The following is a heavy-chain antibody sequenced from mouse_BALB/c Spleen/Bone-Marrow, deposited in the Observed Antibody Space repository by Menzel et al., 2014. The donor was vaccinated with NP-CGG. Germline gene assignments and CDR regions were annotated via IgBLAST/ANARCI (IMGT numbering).Heavy chain of an antibody. Sequence: EVQGVESGGGLVQPGGSLKLSCAASGFTFSSYTMSWVRQTPEKRLEWVAYISNGGGSTYYPDTVKGRFTISRDNAKNILYLQMSSLKSEDTAMYYCARQFRLRWAMDYWGQGTSVTVSS. CDR2: ISNGGGST. CDR3: ARQFRLRWAMDY. V-gene: IGHV5-12-2*01. D-gene: IGHD3-2*02. CDR1: GFTFSSYT. J-gene: IGHJ4*01.